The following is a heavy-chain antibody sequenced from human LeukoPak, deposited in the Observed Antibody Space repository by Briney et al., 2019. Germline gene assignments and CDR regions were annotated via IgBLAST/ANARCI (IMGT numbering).Heavy chain of an antibody. J-gene: IGHJ3*02. CDR2: IYSGGST. Sequence: GGSLRLSCAASGFTVSSNYMSWVRQAPGKGLEWVSVIYSGGSTYYADSVKGRFTISRDNSKNTLYLQMNSLRAEDTAVYYCARFPLDYSASDIWGQGTMVTVSS. V-gene: IGHV3-66*01. D-gene: IGHD2-15*01. CDR3: ARFPLDYSASDI. CDR1: GFTVSSNY.